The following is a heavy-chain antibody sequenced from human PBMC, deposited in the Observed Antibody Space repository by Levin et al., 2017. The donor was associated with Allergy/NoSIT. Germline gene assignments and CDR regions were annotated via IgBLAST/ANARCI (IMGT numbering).Heavy chain of an antibody. CDR3: ARVRVIRTVTSYYYYMDV. V-gene: IGHV3-33*01. D-gene: IGHD4-17*01. J-gene: IGHJ6*03. CDR2: IWYDGSNK. Sequence: PGESLKISCAASGFTFSSYGMHWVRQAPGKGLEWVAVIWYDGSNKYYADSVKGRFTISRDNSKNTLYLQMNSLRAEDTAVYYCARVRVIRTVTSYYYYMDVWGKGTTVTVSS. CDR1: GFTFSSYG.